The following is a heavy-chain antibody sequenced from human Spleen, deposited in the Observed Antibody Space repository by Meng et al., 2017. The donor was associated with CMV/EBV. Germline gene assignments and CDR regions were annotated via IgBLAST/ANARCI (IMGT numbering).Heavy chain of an antibody. J-gene: IGHJ4*02. V-gene: IGHV1-2*02. D-gene: IGHD2-8*01. Sequence: ASVKVSCKASGYTFTSYYMHWVRQAPGQGLEWMGWINPNSGGTNYAQKFQGRVTMTRDTSISTAYMELSRLRSDDTAVYYCARVGHGVGYRFDSWGQGTLVTVSS. CDR1: GYTFTSYY. CDR2: INPNSGGT. CDR3: ARVGHGVGYRFDS.